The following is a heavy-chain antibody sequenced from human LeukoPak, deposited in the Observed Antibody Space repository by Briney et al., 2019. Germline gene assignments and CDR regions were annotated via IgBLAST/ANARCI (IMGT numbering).Heavy chain of an antibody. Sequence: PGGSLRLSCATSGFTFSTFWMHWVRQAPGKGLVWVSRINHDGSSTNYADSVKGRFTISRDNAKNTLYLQMNSLKTEDTAVYYCTRYSRGADYWGQGTLVTVSS. CDR2: INHDGSST. CDR3: TRYSRGADY. D-gene: IGHD2-15*01. V-gene: IGHV3-74*01. CDR1: GFTFSTFW. J-gene: IGHJ4*02.